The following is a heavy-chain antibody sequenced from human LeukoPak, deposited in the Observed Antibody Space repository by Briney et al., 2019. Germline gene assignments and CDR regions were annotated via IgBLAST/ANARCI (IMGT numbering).Heavy chain of an antibody. Sequence: PGRSLRLSCAASGFTFSTYALHWVRQAPGKGLEWVAIISYDGSNKYYADSVKGRFTISRDNSKNTLYLQMNSLRAEDTAVYYCARERGWFGELFSAFDIWGQGTMVTVSS. J-gene: IGHJ3*02. CDR1: GFTFSTYA. D-gene: IGHD3-10*01. V-gene: IGHV3-30-3*01. CDR2: ISYDGSNK. CDR3: ARERGWFGELFSAFDI.